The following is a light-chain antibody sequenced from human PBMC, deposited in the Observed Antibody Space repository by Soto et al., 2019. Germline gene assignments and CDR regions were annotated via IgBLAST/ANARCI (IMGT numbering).Light chain of an antibody. CDR2: AAC. Sequence: AIRMTQSPSSLSASTGDRVTITCRASQGISSYLAWYQQKPGKAPKLLIYAACTLQSGVPSRFSGSGSGTDFCLTISCLQSEDCATYYCQQYYSYPLTFGGGTKVEIK. J-gene: IGKJ4*01. CDR1: QGISSY. V-gene: IGKV1-8*01. CDR3: QQYYSYPLT.